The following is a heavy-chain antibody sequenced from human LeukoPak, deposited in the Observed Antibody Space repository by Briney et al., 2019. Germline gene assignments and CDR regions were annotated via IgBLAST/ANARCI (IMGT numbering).Heavy chain of an antibody. J-gene: IGHJ4*02. CDR3: AKDLDYYGSGSAFDY. CDR2: IRYDGSNK. V-gene: IGHV3-30*02. Sequence: AGGSLRLSCAASGFTFSSYGMHWVRQAPGKGLEWVAFIRYDGSNKYYADSVKGRFTISRDNSKNTLYLQMNSLRAEDTAVYYCAKDLDYYGSGSAFDYWGQGTLVTVSS. D-gene: IGHD3-10*01. CDR1: GFTFSSYG.